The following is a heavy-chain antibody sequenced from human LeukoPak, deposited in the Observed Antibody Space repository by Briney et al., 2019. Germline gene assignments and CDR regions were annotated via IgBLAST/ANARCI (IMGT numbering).Heavy chain of an antibody. Sequence: SETLSLTCTVSGGSVTNTNYYWAWIRQPPGKGLEWIGSIYYSGSTYYNPSLKSRVTISVDTSKNQFSLKLSSVTAADTAVYYCAMGFEAGQELDYWGQGTLVTVSS. CDR1: GGSVTNTNYY. CDR3: AMGFEAGQELDY. V-gene: IGHV4-39*07. J-gene: IGHJ4*02. D-gene: IGHD1-26*01. CDR2: IYYSGST.